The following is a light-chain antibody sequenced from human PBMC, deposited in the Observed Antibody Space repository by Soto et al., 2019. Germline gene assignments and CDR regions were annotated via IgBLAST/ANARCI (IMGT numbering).Light chain of an antibody. Sequence: DLVMTLSPLSLPVTPGEPASISCRSSQSLLHSNGYNYLDWYLQKPGQSPQLLIYLGSNRASGVPDRFSGSGSGTDFTLKISRVEAEDVGVYYCMQALQTPTFGQGTKLEIK. CDR2: LGS. V-gene: IGKV2-28*01. CDR1: QSLLHSNGYNY. CDR3: MQALQTPT. J-gene: IGKJ2*01.